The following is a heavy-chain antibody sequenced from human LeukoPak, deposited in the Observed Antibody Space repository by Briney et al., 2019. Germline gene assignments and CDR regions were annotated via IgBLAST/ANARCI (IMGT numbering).Heavy chain of an antibody. CDR1: GYTFTKYY. CDR3: ARERHDYGDFDY. Sequence: GASVKVSCKASGYTFTKYYIHWVRQAPGQGLEWMGGIILIFDTANYAQKFKGRLTITADKSTSTAYMELSSLRSEDTAVYYCARERHDYGDFDYWGQGTLVTVSS. D-gene: IGHD4-17*01. CDR2: IILIFDTA. J-gene: IGHJ4*02. V-gene: IGHV1-69*06.